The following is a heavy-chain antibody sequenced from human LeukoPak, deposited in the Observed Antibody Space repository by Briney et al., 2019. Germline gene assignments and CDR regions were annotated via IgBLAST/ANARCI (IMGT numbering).Heavy chain of an antibody. CDR2: IYYSGST. Sequence: SETLSLTCTVSGGSISSGGYYWSWSRQHPGKGVDRIGYIYYSGSTYYNPSLKSRVTISVDTSKNQFSLKLSSVTAADTAVYYCVGTNYYDSSGFDYWGQGTLVTVSS. J-gene: IGHJ4*02. CDR1: GGSISSGGYY. D-gene: IGHD3-22*01. V-gene: IGHV4-31*03. CDR3: VGTNYYDSSGFDY.